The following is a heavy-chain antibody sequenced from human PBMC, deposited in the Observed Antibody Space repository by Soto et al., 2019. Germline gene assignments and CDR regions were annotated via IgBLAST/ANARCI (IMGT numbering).Heavy chain of an antibody. J-gene: IGHJ4*02. CDR2: IWYDGSNK. CDR1: GFTFSSYG. V-gene: IGHV3-33*01. D-gene: IGHD1-26*01. Sequence: LRLSCAASGFTFSSYGMHWVRQAPGKGLEWVAVIWYDGSNKYYADSVKGRFTVSRDNSKNTLYLQMNSLRAEDTAVYYCARTYSGSYFAFDYWGQGXLVTVYS. CDR3: ARTYSGSYFAFDY.